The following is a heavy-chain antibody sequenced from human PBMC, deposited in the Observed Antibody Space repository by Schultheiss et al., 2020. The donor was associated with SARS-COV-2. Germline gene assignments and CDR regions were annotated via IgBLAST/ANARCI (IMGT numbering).Heavy chain of an antibody. D-gene: IGHD2-2*01. CDR1: GFTFSSYG. Sequence: GGSLRLSCAASGFTFSSYGMHWVRQGPGKGLEWVAVIWYDGSNKYYADSVKGRFTISRDNSKNTLYLQMNSLRAEDTAVYYCGRGLLVPAATYWGQGTLVTVSS. CDR2: IWYDGSNK. J-gene: IGHJ4*02. V-gene: IGHV3-33*01. CDR3: GRGLLVPAATY.